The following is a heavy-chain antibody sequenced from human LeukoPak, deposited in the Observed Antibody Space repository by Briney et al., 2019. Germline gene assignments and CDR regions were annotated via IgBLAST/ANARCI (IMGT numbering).Heavy chain of an antibody. D-gene: IGHD2-15*01. J-gene: IGHJ3*02. V-gene: IGHV3-23*01. Sequence: GGSLRLSCEASGFTFSSYAMSWVRQAPGKGLEWVSAISGSGGSTYYADSVKGRFTISGDNSKNTLYLQMNSLRAEDTAVYYCAKRKEAAKAFDIWGQGTMVTVSS. CDR1: GFTFSSYA. CDR2: ISGSGGST. CDR3: AKRKEAAKAFDI.